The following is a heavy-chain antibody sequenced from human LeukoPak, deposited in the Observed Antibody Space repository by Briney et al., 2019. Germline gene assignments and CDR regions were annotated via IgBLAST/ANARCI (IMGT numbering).Heavy chain of an antibody. CDR3: AREATYDSSGQDPFDY. CDR2: ISSSSSTI. V-gene: IGHV3-48*01. CDR1: GFTFSSYS. J-gene: IGHJ4*02. Sequence: GGSLRLSCAASGFTFSSYSMNWVRQAPGKGLEWVSYISSSSSTIYYADSVKGRFTISRDNPENTLYLQMNSLRAEDTAVYYCAREATYDSSGQDPFDYWGQGTLVTVSS. D-gene: IGHD3-22*01.